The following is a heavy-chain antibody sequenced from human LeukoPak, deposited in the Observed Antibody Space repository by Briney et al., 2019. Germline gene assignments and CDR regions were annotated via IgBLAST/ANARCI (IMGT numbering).Heavy chain of an antibody. D-gene: IGHD5-24*01. V-gene: IGHV4-59*08. CDR1: GGSMSSYY. CDR3: ARGARAGYNLEPFDY. CDR2: IYYSGST. Sequence: SETLSLTCTVSGGSMSSYYWSWLRQPPGKGLEWIGYIYYSGSTKYNPSLKSRVTISVDTSNNQFSLKLSSVTAADTAVYYCARGARAGYNLEPFDYWGQGTLVTVSS. J-gene: IGHJ4*02.